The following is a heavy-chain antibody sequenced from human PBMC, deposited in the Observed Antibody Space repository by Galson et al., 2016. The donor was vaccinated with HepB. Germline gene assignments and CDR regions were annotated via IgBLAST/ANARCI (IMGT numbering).Heavy chain of an antibody. J-gene: IGHJ5*02. CDR2: IYYSGST. CDR1: GGSISSYY. V-gene: IGHV4-59*01. D-gene: IGHD6-13*01. CDR3: ARGGMPAAGTGGWFDP. Sequence: TLSLTCTVPGGSISSYYWNWIRQPPGKGLEWIGYIYYSGSTNYNPSLKSRVTISVDTSKNQFSRKLNSVTAGDTAVYYCARGGMPAAGTGGWFDPWGQGTLVTVSS.